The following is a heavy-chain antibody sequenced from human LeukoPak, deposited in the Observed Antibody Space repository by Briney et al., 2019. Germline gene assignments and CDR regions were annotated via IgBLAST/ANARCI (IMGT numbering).Heavy chain of an antibody. CDR2: IKQDGSEK. V-gene: IGHV3-7*03. D-gene: IGHD6-6*01. CDR3: ATSEIRSIAAQNWFDP. Sequence: GGSLRLSCAASGFTFSTYWMNWVRQAPGKGLEWVANIKQDGSEKYYVDSVKGRFTISRDNAKNSLYLQMNSLRAEDTAVYYCATSEIRSIAAQNWFDPWGQGTLVTVSS. J-gene: IGHJ5*02. CDR1: GFTFSTYW.